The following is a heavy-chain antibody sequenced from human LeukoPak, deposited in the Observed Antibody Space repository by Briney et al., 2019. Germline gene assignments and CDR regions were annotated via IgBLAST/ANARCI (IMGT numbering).Heavy chain of an antibody. J-gene: IGHJ4*02. Sequence: GGSLRLSRAAPGFPFCVYLMHWVPEARGRGLVCVLHINSDGSGTSYAESLGGRFTVSRDNPKNTLYGDMKSLISRNTHVFYCARDTDYDDYIDYWGQGTLVTVSS. V-gene: IGHV3-74*01. CDR3: ARDTDYDDYIDY. CDR2: INSDGSGT. D-gene: IGHD4-17*01. CDR1: GFPFCVYL.